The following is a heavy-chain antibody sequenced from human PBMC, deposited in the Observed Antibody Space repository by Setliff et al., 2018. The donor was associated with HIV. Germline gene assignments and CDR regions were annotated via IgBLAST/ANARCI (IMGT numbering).Heavy chain of an antibody. D-gene: IGHD5-12*01. Sequence: HPGGSLRLSCEASGFIFSTYGMHWVRQAPGKGLEWVAFIRSDETNKYYSDSVKGRFTISRDTSKNTLFLQINSLRPEDTAVYYCARISVASRYNSDMDVWGKGTTVTVS. V-gene: IGHV3-30*02. CDR2: IRSDETNK. CDR3: ARISVASRYNSDMDV. CDR1: GFIFSTYG. J-gene: IGHJ6*03.